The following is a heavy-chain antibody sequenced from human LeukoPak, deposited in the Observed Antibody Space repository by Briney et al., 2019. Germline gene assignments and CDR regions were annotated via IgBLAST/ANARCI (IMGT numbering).Heavy chain of an antibody. CDR2: IYYSGST. V-gene: IGHV4-59*01. Sequence: SETLSLTCTVSGGSISSYYWSWLRQPPGKGLEWIGYIYYSGSTNYNPSLKSRVTISVDTSKNQFSLKLSSVTAADTAVYYCARGPSGITGTYFDYWGQGALVTVSS. CDR1: GGSISSYY. D-gene: IGHD1-7*01. CDR3: ARGPSGITGTYFDY. J-gene: IGHJ4*02.